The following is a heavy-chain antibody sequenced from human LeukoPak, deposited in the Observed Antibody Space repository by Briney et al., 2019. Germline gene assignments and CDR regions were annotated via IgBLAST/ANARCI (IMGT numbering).Heavy chain of an antibody. D-gene: IGHD3-3*01. CDR3: AAENGNFWIGYHYFED. J-gene: IGHJ4*02. CDR2: IYFDGNT. CDR1: DGSISGNSYY. V-gene: IGHV4-39*01. Sequence: SETLSLTCTVSDGSISGNSYYWGWIRQPPGKGLEWIGTIYFDGNTFYNPSLKSRVTISVDMSKNQFSLNLRSVTAADTAIYYCAAENGNFWIGYHYFEDWGKGTLVSVSS.